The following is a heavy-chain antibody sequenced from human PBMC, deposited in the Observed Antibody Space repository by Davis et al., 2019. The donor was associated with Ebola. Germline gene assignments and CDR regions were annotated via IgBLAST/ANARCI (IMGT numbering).Heavy chain of an antibody. Sequence: AASVKVSCKASGYTFTGYDINWVRQATGQGLEWMGWMNPNSGNTGYAQKFRGRVTMTRENSMSTAYMELSSLRSEDTAVYFCARGGVAYSDLDYWGQGTLVAVSS. V-gene: IGHV1-8*01. J-gene: IGHJ4*02. CDR3: ARGGVAYSDLDY. CDR2: MNPNSGNT. CDR1: GYTFTGYD. D-gene: IGHD2-21*01.